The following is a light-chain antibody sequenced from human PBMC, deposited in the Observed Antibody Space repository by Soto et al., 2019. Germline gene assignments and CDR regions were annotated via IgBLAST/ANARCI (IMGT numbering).Light chain of an antibody. J-gene: IGKJ4*01. V-gene: IGKV1-5*01. CDR3: HHFNSYPLT. CDR2: DVS. Sequence: DIQMTQSPSALSASVGDRVTITCRASQSITSRLAWSQQKPGKAPNLLIYDVSTLESGVPSRFSGSGSGTEFTLTISSLQPDDFATYYCHHFNSYPLTFGGGTKVDIK. CDR1: QSITSR.